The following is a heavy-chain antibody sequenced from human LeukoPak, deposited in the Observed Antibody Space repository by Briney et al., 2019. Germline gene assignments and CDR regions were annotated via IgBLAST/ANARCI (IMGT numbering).Heavy chain of an antibody. CDR1: GYTFTSYD. CDR2: MNPNNGNT. CDR3: ARALAGTAELDV. D-gene: IGHD1-1*01. J-gene: IGHJ6*04. Sequence: GASVKVSCKASGYTFTSYDIHWVRQATGQGPEWMGRMNPNNGNTGDAQKFQGRVTMTRDPSISTAYMELSSLRSEDTGVYFCARALAGTAELDVWGKGTTVTVSS. V-gene: IGHV1-8*01.